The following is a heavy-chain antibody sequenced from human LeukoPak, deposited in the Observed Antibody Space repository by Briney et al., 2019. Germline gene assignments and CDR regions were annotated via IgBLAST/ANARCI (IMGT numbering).Heavy chain of an antibody. CDR1: GYTFTSYG. D-gene: IGHD3-10*01. CDR3: ARSYGSASPDY. CDR2: ISTYNGNA. V-gene: IGHV1-18*01. J-gene: IGHJ4*02. Sequence: ASVKVSCKASGYTFTSYGINWVRQAPGQGLEWMGWISTYNGNANYAQKLQGRVTMTTDTSTSTAYMELRSLRSDDTAVYYCARSYGSASPDYWGQGTLVTVSS.